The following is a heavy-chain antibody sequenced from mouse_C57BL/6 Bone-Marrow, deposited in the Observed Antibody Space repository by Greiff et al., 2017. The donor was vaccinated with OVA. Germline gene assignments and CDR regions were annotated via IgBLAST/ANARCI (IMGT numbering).Heavy chain of an antibody. CDR2: IDPETGGT. D-gene: IGHD3-2*02. V-gene: IGHV1-15*01. J-gene: IGHJ3*01. CDR3: TRYQGSAGYVGCFAY. CDR1: GYTFTDYE. Sequence: QVQLKQSGAELVRPGASVTLSCKASGYTFTDYEMHWVKQTPVHGLEWIGAIDPETGGTAYNQKFKGKAILTADKSSSTAYMELRSLTSADSAVYYSTRYQGSAGYVGCFAYWGRGTLVTVSA.